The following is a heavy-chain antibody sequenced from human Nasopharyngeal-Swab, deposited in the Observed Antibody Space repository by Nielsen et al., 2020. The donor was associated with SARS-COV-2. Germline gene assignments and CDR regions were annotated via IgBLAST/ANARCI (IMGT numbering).Heavy chain of an antibody. CDR1: GYTFTSYY. V-gene: IGHV1-46*01. CDR3: AREPTPAVDSSSSLDYYYGMDV. J-gene: IGHJ6*02. D-gene: IGHD6-6*01. Sequence: ASVKVSCKASGYTFTSYYMHWVRQAPGQGLEWMGIINPSGGSTSYAQKFQDRVTMTRDTSTSTVYMELSSLRSEDTAVYYCAREPTPAVDSSSSLDYYYGMDVWGQGTTVTVSS. CDR2: INPSGGST.